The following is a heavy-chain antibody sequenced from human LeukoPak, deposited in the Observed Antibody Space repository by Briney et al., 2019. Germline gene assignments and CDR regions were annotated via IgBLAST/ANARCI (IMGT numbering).Heavy chain of an antibody. CDR3: ARGPRWLQFLFDY. D-gene: IGHD5-24*01. V-gene: IGHV4-39*07. Sequence: SETLSLTCTVSGGSISSSSYYWGWIRQPPGKGLEWIGSIYYSGSTYYNPSLKSRVTISVDTSKNQFSLKLSSVTAADTAVYYCARGPRWLQFLFDYWGQGTLVTVSS. J-gene: IGHJ4*02. CDR1: GGSISSSSYY. CDR2: IYYSGST.